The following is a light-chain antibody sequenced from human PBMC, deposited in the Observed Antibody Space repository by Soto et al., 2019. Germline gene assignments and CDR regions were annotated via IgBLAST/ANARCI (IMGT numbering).Light chain of an antibody. J-gene: IGKJ1*01. CDR1: HSISSW. Sequence: DIQMTQSPSTLSASVGDRVTITCRASHSISSWLAWYQQKPWKAPKLLIYKAPSLESGVPSRFSGSGSGTEFTLTISSLQPDDFATYYYQQYNSYPWTFGQGTNVEIK. CDR3: QQYNSYPWT. CDR2: KAP. V-gene: IGKV1-5*03.